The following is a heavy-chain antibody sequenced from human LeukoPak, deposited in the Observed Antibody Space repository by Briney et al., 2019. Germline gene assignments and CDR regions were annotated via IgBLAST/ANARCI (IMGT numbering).Heavy chain of an antibody. D-gene: IGHD1-1*01. CDR1: GFTFSSYP. CDR3: AKDPSDWNEYFQH. CDR2: ISGSGGST. J-gene: IGHJ1*01. V-gene: IGHV3-23*01. Sequence: PGGSLGLSCAPSGFTFSSYPLSWVRQAPGKGRDGASAISGSGGSTYYADSVKGRFTISRDNSKNTLYLQMNSLRAEDTAVYYCAKDPSDWNEYFQHWGQGTLVTVSS.